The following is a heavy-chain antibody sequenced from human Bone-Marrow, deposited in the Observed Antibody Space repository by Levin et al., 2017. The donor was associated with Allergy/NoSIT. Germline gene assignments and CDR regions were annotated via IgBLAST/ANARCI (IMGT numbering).Heavy chain of an antibody. V-gene: IGHV3-74*01. J-gene: IGHJ4*02. CDR1: GFTFSSYW. CDR2: INSDGSST. Sequence: GESLKISCAASGFTFSSYWMHWVRQAPGKGLVWVSRINSDGSSTSYADSVKGRFTISRDNAKNTLYLQMNSLRAEDTAVYYCARVRGSYCSSTSCDLPFDYWGQGTLVTVSS. D-gene: IGHD2-2*01. CDR3: ARVRGSYCSSTSCDLPFDY.